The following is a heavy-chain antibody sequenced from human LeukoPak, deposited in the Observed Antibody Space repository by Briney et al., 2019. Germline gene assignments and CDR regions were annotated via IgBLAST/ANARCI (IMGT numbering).Heavy chain of an antibody. CDR1: GFTFSDYY. Sequence: GGSLRLSCAASGFTFSDYYMSWIRQAPGKGLEWVSYISSSGSTIYYADSVKGRFTISRDNAKNSLYLQMNSLRAEDTAVYYCARDFSSGWSPGYMDVWGKGTTVTVSS. CDR3: ARDFSSGWSPGYMDV. V-gene: IGHV3-11*04. D-gene: IGHD6-19*01. CDR2: ISSSGSTI. J-gene: IGHJ6*03.